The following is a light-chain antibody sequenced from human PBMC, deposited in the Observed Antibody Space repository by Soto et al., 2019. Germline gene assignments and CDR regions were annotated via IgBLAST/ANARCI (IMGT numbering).Light chain of an antibody. J-gene: IGKJ1*01. V-gene: IGKV1-39*01. CDR2: AAS. Sequence: DIQMTQSPSSLYASVGDRVTITCRASQIIGTYVNWYQQKPGKAPYLLIYAASSLQSGVPSTFSGSGSGTDLTLTISSLQPEDFATYSCQQGHPTPWTCGQGTKVDIK. CDR3: QQGHPTPWT. CDR1: QIIGTY.